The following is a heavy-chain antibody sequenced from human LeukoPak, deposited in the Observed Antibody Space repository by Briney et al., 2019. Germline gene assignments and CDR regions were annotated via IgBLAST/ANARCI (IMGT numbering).Heavy chain of an antibody. J-gene: IGHJ4*02. V-gene: IGHV3-23*01. Sequence: GGSLRLSCAASGFTFSSYAMSWVRQAPGKGLEWVSAISGSGGSTYYADSVKGRFTISRDNSKNTLYLQMNSLRAEDTAVYYCAKDVTTTKITIFGVADYWGQGTLVTVSS. CDR2: ISGSGGST. CDR1: GFTFSSYA. D-gene: IGHD3-3*01. CDR3: AKDVTTTKITIFGVADY.